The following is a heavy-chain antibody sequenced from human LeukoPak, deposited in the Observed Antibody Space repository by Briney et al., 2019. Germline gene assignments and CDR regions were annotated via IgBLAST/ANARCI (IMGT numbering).Heavy chain of an antibody. CDR3: AKDLAYWGSNYYYYGMDV. CDR2: IKQDGSEK. J-gene: IGHJ6*02. V-gene: IGHV3-7*01. CDR1: GFTFSSYW. D-gene: IGHD7-27*01. Sequence: GGSLRLSCAASGFTFSSYWMSWVRQAPGKGLEWVANIKQDGSEKYYVDSVKGRFTISRDNAKNSLYLQMNSLRAEDTAVYYCAKDLAYWGSNYYYYGMDVWGQGTTVTVSS.